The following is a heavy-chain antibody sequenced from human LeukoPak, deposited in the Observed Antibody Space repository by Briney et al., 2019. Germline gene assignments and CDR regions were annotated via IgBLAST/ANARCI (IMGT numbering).Heavy chain of an antibody. Sequence: SETLPLTCTVSGGSISGYYWSWIRQPPGKGLEWIGYIYYSGSTNYNPSLMSRVTISVDTSKNQFSLKLSSVTAADTAVYYCASPVVRRTAYPFFFNYWGQASPVTVS. CDR3: ASPVVRRTAYPFFFNY. V-gene: IGHV4-59*12. D-gene: IGHD3/OR15-3a*01. CDR1: GGSISGYY. J-gene: IGHJ4*02. CDR2: IYYSGST.